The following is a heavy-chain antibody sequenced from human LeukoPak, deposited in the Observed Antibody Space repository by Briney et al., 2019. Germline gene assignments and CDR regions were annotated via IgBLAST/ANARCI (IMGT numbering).Heavy chain of an antibody. CDR3: ARESRGSGWLYFDY. V-gene: IGHV4-59*12. Sequence: SETLSLTCTVSGASISTYYWNWIRQSPGKGLEWIACIHYSGSPNYNPSLKSRITISLDTSKNQYSLKLSSVTAADTAVYYCARESRGSGWLYFDYWGQGTLVTVSS. CDR1: GASISTYY. CDR2: IHYSGSP. J-gene: IGHJ4*02. D-gene: IGHD6-19*01.